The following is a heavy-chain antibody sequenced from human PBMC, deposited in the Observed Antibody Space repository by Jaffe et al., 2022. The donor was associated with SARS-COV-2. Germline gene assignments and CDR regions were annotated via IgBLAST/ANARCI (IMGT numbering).Heavy chain of an antibody. Sequence: QLQLQESGPGLVKPSETLSLTCTVSGGSISSSSYYWGWIRQPPGKGLEWIGSIYYSGSTYYNPSLKSRVTISVDTSKNQFSLKLSSVTAADTAVYYCARAGTGTTYYYYGMDVWGQGTTVTVSS. J-gene: IGHJ6*02. CDR2: IYYSGST. D-gene: IGHD6-19*01. CDR3: ARAGTGTTYYYYGMDV. V-gene: IGHV4-39*01. CDR1: GGSISSSSYY.